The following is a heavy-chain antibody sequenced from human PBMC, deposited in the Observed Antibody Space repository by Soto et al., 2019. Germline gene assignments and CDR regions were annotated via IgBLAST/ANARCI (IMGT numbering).Heavy chain of an antibody. CDR3: ARLKGASFDI. V-gene: IGHV3-72*01. J-gene: IGHJ4*02. CDR2: HRNKVNGYII. Sequence: PGGALKTSFANPGFPLPDHQLGRVRPAPGKGLEWAGRHRNKVNGYIIEYAASVKGRSIISRDDSKNSLHLQMNSLKHEDTAGYFRARLKGASFDIWGEGIMVT. CDR1: GFPLPDHQ.